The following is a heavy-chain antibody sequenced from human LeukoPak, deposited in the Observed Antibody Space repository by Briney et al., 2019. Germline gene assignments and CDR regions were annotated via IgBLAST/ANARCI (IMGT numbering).Heavy chain of an antibody. CDR1: GGSISSSSYY. J-gene: IGHJ6*03. CDR3: ASQTYSSSWYYYYYVDV. Sequence: PSETLSLTCTVSGGSISSSSYYWGWIRQPPGKGLEWIGSIYYSGSTYYNPSLKSRVTISVDTSKNQFSLKLSSVTAADTAVYYCASQTYSSSWYYYYYVDVWGKGTTVTISS. V-gene: IGHV4-39*01. D-gene: IGHD6-13*01. CDR2: IYYSGST.